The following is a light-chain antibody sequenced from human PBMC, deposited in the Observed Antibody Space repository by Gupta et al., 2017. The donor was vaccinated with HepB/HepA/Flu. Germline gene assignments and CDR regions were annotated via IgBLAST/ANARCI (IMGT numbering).Light chain of an antibody. V-gene: IGKV2-28*01. J-gene: IGKJ3*01. CDR1: QSLLHSNGYNY. CDR3: MQALQTPRA. Sequence: DIVMTQSPLSLPVPLGEPASISCRSSQSLLHSNGYNYLDWYLQKPGQSPQLLIYLGSNRASGVPDRFSGSGSGTDFTLKISRVEAEDVGVYYCMQALQTPRAFGPGTKVDIK. CDR2: LGS.